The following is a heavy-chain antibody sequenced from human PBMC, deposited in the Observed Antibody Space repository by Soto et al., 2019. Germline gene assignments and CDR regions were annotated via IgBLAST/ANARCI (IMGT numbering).Heavy chain of an antibody. J-gene: IGHJ5*02. CDR1: GGSISSGGYS. CDR3: ARHGMDYYDSSGYYCARVPDR. D-gene: IGHD3-22*01. CDR2: IYHSGST. V-gene: IGHV4-30-2*01. Sequence: SETLSLTCAVSGGSISSGGYSWSWIRQPPGKGLEWIGYIYHSGSTYYNPSLKSRVTISVDRSKNQFSLKLSSVTAADTAVYYCARHGMDYYDSSGYYCARVPDRWGQGTLVTVSS.